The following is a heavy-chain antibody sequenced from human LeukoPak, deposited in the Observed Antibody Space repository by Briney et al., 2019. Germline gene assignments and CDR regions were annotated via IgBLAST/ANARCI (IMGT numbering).Heavy chain of an antibody. V-gene: IGHV4-59*11. CDR1: GGSISSHY. Sequence: PSETLSLTCTVSGGSISSHYWSWIRQPPGKGLEWIGYIYYSGGTNYNPSLKSRVTLSVDTSNNQFSLKMSSVTAADTAVYYCAGGFRDGSGFDYRGQGTLVTVSS. CDR3: AGGFRDGSGFDY. D-gene: IGHD5-24*01. J-gene: IGHJ4*02. CDR2: IYYSGGT.